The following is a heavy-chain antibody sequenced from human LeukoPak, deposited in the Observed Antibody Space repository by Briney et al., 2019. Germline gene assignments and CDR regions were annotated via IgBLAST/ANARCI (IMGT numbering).Heavy chain of an antibody. D-gene: IGHD3-10*01. Sequence: PGGSLRLSCVDSGFTFTNAWMSWVRQAPGKGLEWIGRIKSKTDGETTNYAEPVRGRFTISRDDSKSAVYLQMNSLKIEDTAVHYCTTDLGTYYHGSQRLIPIDYWGQGTLVTVSS. CDR3: TTDLGTYYHGSQRLIPIDY. CDR1: GFTFTNAW. V-gene: IGHV3-15*01. J-gene: IGHJ4*02. CDR2: IKSKTDGETT.